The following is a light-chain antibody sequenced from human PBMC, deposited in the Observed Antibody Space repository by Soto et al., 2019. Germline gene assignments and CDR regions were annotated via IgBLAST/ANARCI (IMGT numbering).Light chain of an antibody. CDR1: QSVLYSSNNKNY. CDR2: WAS. CDR3: QQYYGRPPST. V-gene: IGKV4-1*01. Sequence: DIVMTQSPDSLAVSLGERATINCKSSQSVLYSSNNKNYLAWYQQKPGQPPKLLIYWASTRESGIPDRFSGSGSGTDFTLTISSLQAEDVAVYYCQQYYGRPPSTFGQGTKVEIK. J-gene: IGKJ1*01.